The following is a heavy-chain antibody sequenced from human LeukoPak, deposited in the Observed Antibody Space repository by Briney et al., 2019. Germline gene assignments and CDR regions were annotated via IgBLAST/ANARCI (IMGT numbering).Heavy chain of an antibody. J-gene: IGHJ6*03. V-gene: IGHV4-61*02. CDR3: ARHSTAQESDYYYYYMDV. CDR1: GNSISSGDNY. D-gene: IGHD2/OR15-2a*01. CDR2: IYTSGST. Sequence: PSETLSLTCTVSGNSISSGDNYWSWIRQPAGKGLEWIGRIYTSGSTNYNPSLKSRVTISGDTSKNQFSLKLSSVTAADTAVYYCARHSTAQESDYYYYYMDVWGKGTTVTISS.